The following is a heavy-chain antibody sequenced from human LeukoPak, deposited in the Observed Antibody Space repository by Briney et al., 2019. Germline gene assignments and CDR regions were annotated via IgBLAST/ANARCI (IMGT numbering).Heavy chain of an antibody. J-gene: IGHJ4*02. V-gene: IGHV3-74*01. CDR2: IDGDGRST. Sequence: GGSLRLSCAASGFTFSSSWMHWVRQALGKGLMWVSRIDGDGRSTTCADSVKGRFTISRDNAKNTLYLQINNLRVEDTAVYYCARVVIGGSGSFDYWGQGTLVTVSS. CDR3: ARVVIGGSGSFDY. D-gene: IGHD1-26*01. CDR1: GFTFSSSW.